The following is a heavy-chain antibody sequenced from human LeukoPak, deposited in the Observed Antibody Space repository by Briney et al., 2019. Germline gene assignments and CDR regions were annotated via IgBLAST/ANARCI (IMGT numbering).Heavy chain of an antibody. CDR1: GYIFTSYW. CDR3: ARQHMVRGQKSFDY. Sequence: GDSLKISCKGSGYIFTSYWIGWVRQMRGKGLEWMVIIYPGDSDTRYSPSVQGQVTISADKSISTAYLQWSSLKASDTAMYYCARQHMVRGQKSFDYWGQGTLVTVSS. CDR2: IYPGDSDT. V-gene: IGHV5-51*01. D-gene: IGHD3-10*01. J-gene: IGHJ4*02.